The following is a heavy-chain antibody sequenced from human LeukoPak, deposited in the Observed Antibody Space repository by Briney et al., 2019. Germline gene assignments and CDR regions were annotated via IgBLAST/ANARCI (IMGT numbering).Heavy chain of an antibody. D-gene: IGHD3-9*01. J-gene: IGHJ5*02. Sequence: SETLSLTCTVSCASIISATYYWTWIRQPAGKGLEWIGRISSSGIIKLNPSLKSRFAISIDASKNQYSVGLSPVNAADTALYYCVISTIRKGFDPWGQGPLVTVSS. CDR2: ISSSGII. CDR1: CASIISATYY. V-gene: IGHV4-61*02. CDR3: VISTIRKGFDP.